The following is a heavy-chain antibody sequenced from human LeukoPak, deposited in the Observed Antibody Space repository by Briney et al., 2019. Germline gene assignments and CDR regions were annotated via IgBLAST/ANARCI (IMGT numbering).Heavy chain of an antibody. V-gene: IGHV4-38-2*02. D-gene: IGHD1-1*01. J-gene: IGHJ3*02. Sequence: SETLSLTCAVSGYSIRSCYYWGWIRQPPGKGLEWIGSIYHSGSTYYNPSLKSRVTISVDTSKNQFSLKLSSVAAADTAVYYCAREFGVETSCAFDIWGQGTMVTVSS. CDR2: IYHSGST. CDR1: GYSIRSCYY. CDR3: AREFGVETSCAFDI.